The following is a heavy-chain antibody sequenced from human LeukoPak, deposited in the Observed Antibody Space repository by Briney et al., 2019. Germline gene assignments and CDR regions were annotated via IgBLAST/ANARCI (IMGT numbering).Heavy chain of an antibody. CDR1: GGSISSGGYY. J-gene: IGHJ4*02. Sequence: TLSLKGTVSGGSISSGGYYWSGIRQHPGKGLEWIGYIYYSGSTYYNPSLKRRVTISEDTSKNQFSLKLSSVTAADTAVYYCASRRRDRYTCYFDYWGQAAMPTVSS. CDR3: ASRRRDRYTCYFDY. V-gene: IGHV4-31*03. D-gene: IGHD5-24*01. CDR2: IYYSGST.